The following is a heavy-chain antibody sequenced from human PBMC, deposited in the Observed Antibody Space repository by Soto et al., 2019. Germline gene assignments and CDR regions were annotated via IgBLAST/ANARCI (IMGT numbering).Heavy chain of an antibody. J-gene: IGHJ4*02. D-gene: IGHD5-12*01. CDR1: GVTFNRQD. V-gene: IGHV1-69*13. Sequence: ASVKVSCKASGVTFNRQDMRWVRQAPGQGLEWMGGIIPMFGTPHYAEKFQDRVTITADESTGAAYLELSSLTSEDTAVYYCVTSEGRDGYSFDYWGPGTLVTVSS. CDR3: VTSEGRDGYSFDY. CDR2: IIPMFGTP.